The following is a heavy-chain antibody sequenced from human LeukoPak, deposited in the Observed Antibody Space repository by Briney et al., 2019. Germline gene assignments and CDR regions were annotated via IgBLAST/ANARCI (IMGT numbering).Heavy chain of an antibody. CDR3: AKVRQWLVGYFDY. CDR1: GFTFSSYA. J-gene: IGHJ4*02. D-gene: IGHD6-19*01. Sequence: GGSLRLSCAASGFTFSSYAMSWVRQAPGKGLEWVSAISGSGGGTYYADSVKGRFTISRDNCKNTLYLQMNSLRAEDTAVYYCAKVRQWLVGYFDYWGQGTLVTVSS. V-gene: IGHV3-23*01. CDR2: ISGSGGGT.